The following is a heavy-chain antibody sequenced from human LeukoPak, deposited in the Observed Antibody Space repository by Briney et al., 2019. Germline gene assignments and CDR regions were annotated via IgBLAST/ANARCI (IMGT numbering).Heavy chain of an antibody. Sequence: PSETLSLTCTVSGGSISSYYWSWIRQPAGKGLEWIGRIYTSGSTNYNPSLKSRVTISVDTSKNQFSLKLSSVTAADTAVYYCARAGFSGGSDSWFDPWGQGTLVIVSS. CDR2: IYTSGST. CDR3: ARAGFSGGSDSWFDP. V-gene: IGHV4-4*07. D-gene: IGHD1-26*01. CDR1: GGSISSYY. J-gene: IGHJ5*02.